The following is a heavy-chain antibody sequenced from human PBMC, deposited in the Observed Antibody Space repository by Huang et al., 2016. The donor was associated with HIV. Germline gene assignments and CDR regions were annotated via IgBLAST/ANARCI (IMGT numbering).Heavy chain of an antibody. CDR1: GFTFSSYG. CDR2: IRNEGSNK. CDR3: AKDLRYCSGGSCYPRLIDY. J-gene: IGHJ4*02. V-gene: IGHV3-30*02. D-gene: IGHD2-15*01. Sequence: QVQLVESGGGVVQPGGSLRLSCAASGFTFSSYGMDWVRQAPGKGLEWGAFIRNEGSNKYYADSVKGRFTISRDNSKNTLYLQMNSLRAEDTAVYYCAKDLRYCSGGSCYPRLIDYWGQGTLVTVSS.